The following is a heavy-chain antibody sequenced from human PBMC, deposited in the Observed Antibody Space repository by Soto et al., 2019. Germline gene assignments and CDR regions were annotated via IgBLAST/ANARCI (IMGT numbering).Heavy chain of an antibody. Sequence: SETLSLTCTVSGGSISSSSYYWGWIRQPPGKGLEWIGSIYYSGSTYYNPSLKSRVTISVDTSKNQFSLKLSSVTAADTAVYYCARRRREGRSSWYDYWGQGTLVTVSS. CDR2: IYYSGST. CDR3: ARRRREGRSSWYDY. V-gene: IGHV4-39*01. J-gene: IGHJ4*02. D-gene: IGHD6-13*01. CDR1: GGSISSSSYY.